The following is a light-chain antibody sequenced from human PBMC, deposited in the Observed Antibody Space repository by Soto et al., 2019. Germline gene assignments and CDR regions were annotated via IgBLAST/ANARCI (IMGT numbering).Light chain of an antibody. J-gene: IGKJ5*01. CDR2: AAS. V-gene: IGKV1-39*01. CDR1: QPIGNY. Sequence: DVRITHSAASRCSSXRGSVTIPXXASQPIGNYLNWYQQKPGEAPKVLIFAASSLRSGVPSRFSGSGYGTDFTLTINNLHPEDSATYYCQQTHAVPLTFGQGTRLEIK. CDR3: QQTHAVPLT.